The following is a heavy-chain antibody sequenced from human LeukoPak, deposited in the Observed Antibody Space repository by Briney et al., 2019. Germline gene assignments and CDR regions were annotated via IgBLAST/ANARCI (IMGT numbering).Heavy chain of an antibody. Sequence: SETLPLTCTVSGHSISSYYWSWIRQPPGKGLEWIGFIYYSGSTNYNPSLKSRVSVDTSKNQFSLKLSSVTAADTAVYYCARGIPTGNDAFDIWGQGTMVTVSS. D-gene: IGHD3-10*01. J-gene: IGHJ3*02. CDR1: GHSISSYY. V-gene: IGHV4-59*01. CDR2: IYYSGST. CDR3: ARGIPTGNDAFDI.